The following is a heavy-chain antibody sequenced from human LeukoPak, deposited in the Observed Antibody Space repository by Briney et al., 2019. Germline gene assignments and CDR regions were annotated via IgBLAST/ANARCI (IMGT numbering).Heavy chain of an antibody. CDR2: ITWNSDDM. Sequence: GGSLRLSCAASGFSFEAYGMYWVQQAPGKGLEWVSGITWNSDDMAYADSVKGRFTISRDNAKNCLYLQMNSLTVEDTALYYCTRVTSWRTGFDYWGQRTLVTVSS. V-gene: IGHV3-9*01. D-gene: IGHD1-1*01. CDR1: GFSFEAYG. J-gene: IGHJ4*02. CDR3: TRVTSWRTGFDY.